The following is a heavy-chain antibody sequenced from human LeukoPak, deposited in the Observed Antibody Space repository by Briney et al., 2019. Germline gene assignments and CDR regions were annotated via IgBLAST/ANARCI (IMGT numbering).Heavy chain of an antibody. CDR3: ARGGLTLVEATTSWYLDY. Sequence: GGSLRLSCAASGFSFSTYGMHWVRQAQGKGLEWVALIWYDGSNENYADSVKGRFTISRDNSRDTLYLQMNSLRGEDTAIYYCARGGLTLVEATTSWYLDYWGQGTLVTVSS. CDR2: IWYDGSNE. D-gene: IGHD1-26*01. CDR1: GFSFSTYG. V-gene: IGHV3-33*01. J-gene: IGHJ4*02.